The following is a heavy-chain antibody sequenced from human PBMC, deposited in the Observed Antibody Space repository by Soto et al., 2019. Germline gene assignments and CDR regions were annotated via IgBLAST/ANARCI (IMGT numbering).Heavy chain of an antibody. D-gene: IGHD3-10*01. CDR2: IATYNTNR. V-gene: IGHV1-18*01. CDR1: GDTFTNFG. CDR3: ASVLRGVVNWFDP. Sequence: QLVQSGPEVKKPGASITVSCKTFGDTFTNFGLSWVRQAPGQGLEWMGWIATYNTNRNYAQKFQRRLTLTTDASTSTAYMELKSLGYDDTAVYYCASVLRGVVNWFDPWGQGTLVTVSS. J-gene: IGHJ5*02.